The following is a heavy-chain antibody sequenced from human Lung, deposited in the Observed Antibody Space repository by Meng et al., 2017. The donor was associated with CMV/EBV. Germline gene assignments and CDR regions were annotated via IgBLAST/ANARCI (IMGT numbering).Heavy chain of an antibody. CDR1: GGSISSSTDY. J-gene: IGHJ4*02. Sequence: VWGPGLVRPSETLSLTCSFTGGSISSSTDYWAWIRQPPGKGLEWIGSLYDSGSTYYHPSLKSRVTISVDTSKTYFSLKLRSVPAADTAVYYCARDLEYWGQGTLVTVSS. D-gene: IGHD1-1*01. V-gene: IGHV4-39*07. CDR2: LYDSGST. CDR3: ARDLEY.